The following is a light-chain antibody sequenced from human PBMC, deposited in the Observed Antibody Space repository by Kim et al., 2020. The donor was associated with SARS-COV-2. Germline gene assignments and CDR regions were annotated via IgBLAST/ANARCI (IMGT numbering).Light chain of an antibody. CDR1: QSVISSY. CDR3: QQYGDSLT. Sequence: LSPGEEATLSCRASQSVISSYLAWYQQKPGQPPRLLIYGTSNRASGIPDRFSGRGSGTHFSLTISRLEPEDFAVYFCQQYGDSLTFGGGTKVDIK. J-gene: IGKJ4*01. CDR2: GTS. V-gene: IGKV3-20*01.